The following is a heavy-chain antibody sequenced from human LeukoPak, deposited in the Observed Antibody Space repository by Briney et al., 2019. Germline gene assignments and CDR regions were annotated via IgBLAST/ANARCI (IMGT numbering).Heavy chain of an antibody. V-gene: IGHV3-23*01. Sequence: PGGSLRLSCAASGFTLSSYAMSWVRQAPGKGLEWVSAISSSGGTTYYADSVKGRFTISRDNSNTTLFLQMNSLRAEDTAAYYCTKKSSGWHGEDYWGQGTLVTVSS. D-gene: IGHD6-19*01. J-gene: IGHJ4*02. CDR3: TKKSSGWHGEDY. CDR1: GFTLSSYA. CDR2: ISSSGGTT.